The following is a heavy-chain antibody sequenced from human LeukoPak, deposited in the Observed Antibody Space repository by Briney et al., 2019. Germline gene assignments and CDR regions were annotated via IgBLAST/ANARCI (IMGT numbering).Heavy chain of an antibody. Sequence: GGSLRLSCTASKFTFSNYGMQWVRQAPGKGLGWVAVISFDGRTKYYTDSVKGRFTISRDNSKNTLYLQMNSLRAEDTAVYYCATVFGYDGSGSSDYWGQGALVTVSS. CDR3: ATVFGYDGSGSSDY. D-gene: IGHD3-10*01. CDR1: KFTFSNYG. V-gene: IGHV3-30*03. J-gene: IGHJ4*02. CDR2: ISFDGRTK.